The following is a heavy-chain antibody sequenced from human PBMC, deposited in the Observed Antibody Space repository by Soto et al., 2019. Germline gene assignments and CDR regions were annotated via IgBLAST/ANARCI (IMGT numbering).Heavy chain of an antibody. Sequence: GASVKVSCKASGYTFTGYYMHWVRQAPGQGLEWMGWINPNSGGTNYAQKFQGWVTMTRDTSISTAYMELSRLRSDDTAVYYCARLVGATPVDPSGWFDPWGQGTLVTVSS. CDR1: GYTFTGYY. CDR2: INPNSGGT. CDR3: ARLVGATPVDPSGWFDP. D-gene: IGHD1-26*01. J-gene: IGHJ5*02. V-gene: IGHV1-2*04.